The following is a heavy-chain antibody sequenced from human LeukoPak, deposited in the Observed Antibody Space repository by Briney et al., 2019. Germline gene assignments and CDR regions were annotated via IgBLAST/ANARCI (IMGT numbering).Heavy chain of an antibody. CDR2: ISTYGST. CDR1: GASTNNYY. Sequence: SETLSLTCTVSGASTNNYYWSWIRQPAGKGLEWIGRISTYGSTNYNPSLKSRVTMSVDTSKNQFSLNLNSVTAADTAVYYCARAAPDRDGGDDFDYGGQGTLVTVSS. D-gene: IGHD3-16*01. J-gene: IGHJ4*02. V-gene: IGHV4-4*07. CDR3: ARAAPDRDGGDDFDY.